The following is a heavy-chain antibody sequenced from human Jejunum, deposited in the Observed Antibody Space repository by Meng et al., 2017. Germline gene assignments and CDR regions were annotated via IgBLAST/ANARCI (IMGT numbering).Heavy chain of an antibody. D-gene: IGHD3-10*01. Sequence: QLQLQWSGAGLVKDSENLSLTCTVSGGSISGIYDYWGWIRQPPGKGLDWTGTIAYSGSTYYNPSLTSRVTISMDTSKNQFSLKLSSVTAADTAVYYCARHFSGSGTWFFDSWGQGVLVTVSS. CDR2: IAYSGST. CDR1: GGSISGIYDY. CDR3: ARHFSGSGTWFFDS. J-gene: IGHJ4*02. V-gene: IGHV4-39*01.